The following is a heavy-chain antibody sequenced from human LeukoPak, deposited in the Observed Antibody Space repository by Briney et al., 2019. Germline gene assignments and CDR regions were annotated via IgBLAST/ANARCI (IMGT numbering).Heavy chain of an antibody. J-gene: IGHJ4*02. D-gene: IGHD4-17*01. V-gene: IGHV3-30*04. CDR3: ARGPSYGVLDY. CDR1: GFTFSSYA. Sequence: GGSLRLSCAASGFTFSSYAMHWVRQAPGKGLEWVAVISYDGSNKYYADSVKGRFTISRDNSKNTLYLQMNSLRAEDTAVYYCARGPSYGVLDYWGQGTLVTVSS. CDR2: ISYDGSNK.